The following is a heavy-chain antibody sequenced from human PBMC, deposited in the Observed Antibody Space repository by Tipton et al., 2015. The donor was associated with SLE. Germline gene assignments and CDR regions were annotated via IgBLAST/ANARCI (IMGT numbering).Heavy chain of an antibody. J-gene: IGHJ4*02. V-gene: IGHV3-23*01. CDR3: AKAGLNYCGDY. CDR2: LSNSGITT. CDR1: GFTFNRFA. Sequence: SLRLSCVGSGFTFNRFAMSWVRQAPGKGLEWVAGLSNSGITTYYADSVTGRFTISRDNSKNTLYLQMNSLRAEDTALYYCAKAGLNYCGDYWGQGTLVAVSS. D-gene: IGHD3-10*01.